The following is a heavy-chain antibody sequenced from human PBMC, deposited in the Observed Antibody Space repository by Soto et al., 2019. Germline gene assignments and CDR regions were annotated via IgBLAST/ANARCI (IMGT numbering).Heavy chain of an antibody. J-gene: IGHJ4*02. D-gene: IGHD6-13*01. V-gene: IGHV3-53*01. CDR2: IYPGGST. Sequence: EVQLVESGGGLIQPGGSLRLSCAASGFTVSSKYMSWVRQAPGKGLEWVSVIYPGGSTYYADSVKGRFTISRDNSKNTLYLQMNSLRAEDTAVFYCARAGYSSSWVYFDYCGQGTLVTVSS. CDR3: ARAGYSSSWVYFDY. CDR1: GFTVSSKY.